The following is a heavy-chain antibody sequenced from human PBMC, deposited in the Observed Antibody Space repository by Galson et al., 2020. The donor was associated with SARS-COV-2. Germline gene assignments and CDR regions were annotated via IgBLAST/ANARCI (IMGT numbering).Heavy chain of an antibody. CDR1: GGSISSSNW. CDR2: IYHGGGT. Sequence: SATLSLTCAVSGGSISSSNWWGWVRQPPGKGLEWIGEIYHGGGTNYNPSLKSRVTISVDKSKNQFSLKLTSVTAADTAVYYCVSGPFSGSYRWFDPWGQGTLVTVSS. D-gene: IGHD1-26*01. J-gene: IGHJ5*02. CDR3: VSGPFSGSYRWFDP. V-gene: IGHV4-4*02.